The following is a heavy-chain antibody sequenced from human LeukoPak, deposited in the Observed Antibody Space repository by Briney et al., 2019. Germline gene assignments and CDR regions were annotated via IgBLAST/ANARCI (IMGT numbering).Heavy chain of an antibody. D-gene: IGHD6-13*01. V-gene: IGHV4-30-4*01. Sequence: SETLSLTCTVSGGSISSGDYYWSWIRQPPGKAREWIGYIYYSGSTYYNPSLKSRVTISVDTSKNQFSLKLSSVTAADTAVYYCARTYSSSWYDYWGQGTLVTVSS. CDR1: GGSISSGDYY. CDR2: IYYSGST. CDR3: ARTYSSSWYDY. J-gene: IGHJ4*02.